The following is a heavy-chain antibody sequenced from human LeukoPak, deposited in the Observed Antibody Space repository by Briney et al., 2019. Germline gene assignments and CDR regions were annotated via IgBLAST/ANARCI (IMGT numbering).Heavy chain of an antibody. J-gene: IGHJ4*02. CDR3: AREGVYGDYVWYFDY. V-gene: IGHV4-38-2*02. CDR2: IYTSGST. CDR1: GYSISSGYY. D-gene: IGHD4-17*01. Sequence: SETLSLTCTVSGYSISSGYYWGWIRQPPGKGLEWIGRIYTSGSTNYNPSLKSRVTISVDTSKNQFSLRLSSVTAADTAVYYCAREGVYGDYVWYFDYWGQGTLVTVSS.